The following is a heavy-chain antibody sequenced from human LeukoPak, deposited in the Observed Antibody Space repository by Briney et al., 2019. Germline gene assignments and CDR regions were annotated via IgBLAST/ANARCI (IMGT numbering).Heavy chain of an antibody. V-gene: IGHV3-21*01. CDR2: ISSSSNYI. Sequence: PGGSLRLSCAASGFIFSSDAMSWVRQAPGKGLEWVSSISSSSNYIYYADSVKGRFTISRDNAKNSLYLQMNSLRAEDTAVYYCARRFRYSSGWYGDYWGQGTLVTVSS. J-gene: IGHJ4*02. CDR3: ARRFRYSSGWYGDY. D-gene: IGHD6-19*01. CDR1: GFIFSSDA.